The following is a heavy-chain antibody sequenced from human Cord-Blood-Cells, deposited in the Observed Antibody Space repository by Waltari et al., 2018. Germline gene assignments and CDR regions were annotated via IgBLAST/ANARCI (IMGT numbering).Heavy chain of an antibody. CDR2: IYYSGST. V-gene: IGHV4-59*01. J-gene: IGHJ3*02. CDR3: ARVSGPPLFWSGYYAFDI. D-gene: IGHD3-3*01. Sequence: QVQLQESGPGLVKPSETLSLTCTVSGGSISSYYWSWIRQPPGKGLEWIGYIYYSGSTNYNPSLNSRVTISVDTSKNQFSLKLSSVTAADTAVYYCARVSGPPLFWSGYYAFDIWGQGTMVTVSS. CDR1: GGSISSYY.